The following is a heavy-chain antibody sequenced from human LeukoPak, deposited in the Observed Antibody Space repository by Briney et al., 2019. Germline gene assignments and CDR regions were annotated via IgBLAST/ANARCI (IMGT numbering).Heavy chain of an antibody. CDR2: INPSGGST. CDR3: ATNAKLEKYSSSWYPDYYYGMDV. CDR1: GYTFTSYY. J-gene: IGHJ6*02. D-gene: IGHD6-13*01. V-gene: IGHV1-46*01. Sequence: ASVKVSCKASGYTFTSYYIYWVRQAPGQGLEWMGIINPSGGSTSYAQKFQGRVTMTRDTSTSTVYMELSSLRSEDTAVYYCATNAKLEKYSSSWYPDYYYGMDVWGQGTTVTVSS.